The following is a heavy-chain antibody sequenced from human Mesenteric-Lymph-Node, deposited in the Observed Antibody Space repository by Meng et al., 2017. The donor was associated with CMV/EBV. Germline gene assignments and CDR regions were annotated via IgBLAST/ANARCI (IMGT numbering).Heavy chain of an antibody. D-gene: IGHD2-2*02. CDR1: GFTFRNYA. CDR3: AKDLPCSTTCYMFDY. CDR2: ISGSGDTT. Sequence: GESLKISCAASGFTFRNYAMSWVRQAPGKGLEWVSTISGSGDTTYYAESVKGRFTISRDNSKNTLYLQMNSLRAEDTAVYYCAKDLPCSTTCYMFDYWGQGTLVTVSS. J-gene: IGHJ4*02. V-gene: IGHV3-23*01.